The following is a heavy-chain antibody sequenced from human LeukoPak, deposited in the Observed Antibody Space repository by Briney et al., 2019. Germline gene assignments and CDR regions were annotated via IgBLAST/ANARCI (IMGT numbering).Heavy chain of an antibody. V-gene: IGHV4-39*01. CDR2: IYSSGST. D-gene: IGHD3-3*02. Sequence: PSETLSLTCTVSGGSISSTIYYWGWIRQPPGKGLEWIGSIYSSGSTYYNPSLKSRVTISVDTSKSQFSLKLSSVTAADTAVYYCARHFSSYYYYMDVWGKGTTVTVSS. J-gene: IGHJ6*03. CDR1: GGSISSTIYY. CDR3: ARHFSSYYYYMDV.